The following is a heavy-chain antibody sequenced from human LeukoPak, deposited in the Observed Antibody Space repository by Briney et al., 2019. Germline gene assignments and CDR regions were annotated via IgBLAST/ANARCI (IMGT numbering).Heavy chain of an antibody. V-gene: IGHV3-49*04. CDR3: TTEGGLGYCSSTSCSSGG. CDR2: IRSKAHGGTT. Sequence: GGSLRLSCTASGFTSGDYAMSWVRQAPGEGLEWVGFIRSKAHGGTTLYAASVRGRFTISRDDSKSIAYLQMNSLKTEDTAVYYCTTEGGLGYCSSTSCSSGGWGQGTLVTVSS. D-gene: IGHD2-2*01. CDR1: GFTSGDYA. J-gene: IGHJ4*02.